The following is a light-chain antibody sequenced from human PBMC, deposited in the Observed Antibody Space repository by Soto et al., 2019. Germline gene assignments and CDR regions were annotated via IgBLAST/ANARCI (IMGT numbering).Light chain of an antibody. CDR1: SSDVGGYNY. V-gene: IGLV2-14*01. J-gene: IGLJ1*01. CDR2: DVS. CDR3: SSYTSSSTLYV. Sequence: LTQPASVSGSAGQSITISCPGTSSDVGGYNYVSWYQQHPGKAPKLMIYDVSNRPSGVSNRFSGSKSGNTASLTISGLQAEDEADYYCSSYTSSSTLYVFGTGTKVTVL.